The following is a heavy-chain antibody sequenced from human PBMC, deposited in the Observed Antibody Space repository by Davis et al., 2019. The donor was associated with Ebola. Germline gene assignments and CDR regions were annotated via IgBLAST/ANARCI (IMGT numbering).Heavy chain of an antibody. D-gene: IGHD1-7*01. J-gene: IGHJ4*02. Sequence: ASVKVSCKTSGYTFTNYGITWVRQAPGQGLEWMGRINPNSGGTNYAQKFQGRVTMTRDTSISTAYMELSRLRSDDTAVYYCASGITGTTGFDYWGQGTLVTVSS. CDR1: GYTFTNYG. CDR3: ASGITGTTGFDY. V-gene: IGHV1-2*06. CDR2: INPNSGGT.